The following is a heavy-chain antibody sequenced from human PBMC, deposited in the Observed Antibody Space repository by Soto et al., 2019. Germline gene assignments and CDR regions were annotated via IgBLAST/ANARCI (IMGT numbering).Heavy chain of an antibody. J-gene: IGHJ4*02. Sequence: SETLSLTCAVSGDTISSSSYYLGWIRKPRGKGLEWIGRMDYSGSTYYNPSPKSRVTISVDTPKNQFSLKLSSVTAADTAVYYCVRYMVRRVALMPAAIDFWGQGMLVTVSS. D-gene: IGHD3-10*01. CDR3: VRYMVRRVALMPAAIDF. CDR1: GDTISSSSYY. V-gene: IGHV4-39*01. CDR2: MDYSGST.